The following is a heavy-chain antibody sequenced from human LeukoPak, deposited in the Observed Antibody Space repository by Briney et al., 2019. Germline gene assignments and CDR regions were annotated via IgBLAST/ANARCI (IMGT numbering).Heavy chain of an antibody. V-gene: IGHV4-59*01. CDR1: GGPISSYY. CDR3: ARAGSSWGNYYYYYYVDV. D-gene: IGHD6-13*01. CDR2: IYYSGST. Sequence: SETLSLTCTVSGGPISSYYLSWIRQPPRKGLEWIGYIYYSGSTNYNPSLKSRVTISVDTSKNQFSLKLSSVTTVDTAVYYCARAGSSWGNYYYYYYVDVWGKGTTVTVSS. J-gene: IGHJ6*03.